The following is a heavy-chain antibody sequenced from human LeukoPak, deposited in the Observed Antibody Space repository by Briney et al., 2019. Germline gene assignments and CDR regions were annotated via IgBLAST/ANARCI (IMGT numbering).Heavy chain of an antibody. D-gene: IGHD5-24*01. CDR2: IYFSGSS. Sequence: SETLSLTCTVSGGSMSNYYWSWIRQPPGKGLECIGYIYFSGSSNYNPSFKSRVTMSVDTSKNQFSLKLSSVTAADTAVYYCARHVRSGYNFLDYWGQGNLVTVSS. CDR1: GGSMSNYY. V-gene: IGHV4-59*08. J-gene: IGHJ4*02. CDR3: ARHVRSGYNFLDY.